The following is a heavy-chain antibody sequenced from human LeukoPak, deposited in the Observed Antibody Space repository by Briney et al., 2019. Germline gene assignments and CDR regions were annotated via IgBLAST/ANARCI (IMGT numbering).Heavy chain of an antibody. D-gene: IGHD3-22*01. CDR1: GGSLSNYY. CDR3: ASVDSSLNWFDP. J-gene: IGHJ5*02. Sequence: PSETLSLTCAVYGGSLSNYYWSWIRQPPGKGLEWIGYIHYRGSTNYNPSLRSRVTISVDTSKNQFSLKLSSVTAADTAVYYCASVDSSLNWFDPWGQGTLVTVSS. V-gene: IGHV4-59*01. CDR2: IHYRGST.